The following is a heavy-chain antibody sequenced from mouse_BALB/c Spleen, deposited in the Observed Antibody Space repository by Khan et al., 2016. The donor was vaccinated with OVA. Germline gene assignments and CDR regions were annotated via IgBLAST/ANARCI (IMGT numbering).Heavy chain of an antibody. CDR1: GFSLTTYG. D-gene: IGHD3-3*01. J-gene: IGHJ2*01. CDR2: IWAGGST. CDR3: ARDWGISTDSFDY. V-gene: IGHV2-9*02. Sequence: QVQLKESGPGLVAPSQSLSITCTVSGFSLTTYGVHWFRQPPGNGLEWLGIIWAGGSTNYNSALLSRLTISKDNSKSQVFLKMNSLQTDDTAMYXCARDWGISTDSFDYGGQGTPLTVSS.